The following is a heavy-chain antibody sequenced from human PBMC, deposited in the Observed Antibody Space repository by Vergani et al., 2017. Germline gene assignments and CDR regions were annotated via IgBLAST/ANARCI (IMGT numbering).Heavy chain of an antibody. D-gene: IGHD4-17*01. CDR3: SRETYGDYANSYYYYYYGMDV. CDR1: GGSISSGSYY. Sequence: QVQLQESGPGLVKPSQTLSLTCTVSGGSISSGSYYWSWIRQPAGKGLEWIGRIYTSGSTNYNPSLKSRVTISVDTSKNQFSLKLSSVTAADTAVYYCSRETYGDYANSYYYYYYGMDVWGQGTTVTVSS. J-gene: IGHJ6*02. CDR2: IYTSGST. V-gene: IGHV4-61*02.